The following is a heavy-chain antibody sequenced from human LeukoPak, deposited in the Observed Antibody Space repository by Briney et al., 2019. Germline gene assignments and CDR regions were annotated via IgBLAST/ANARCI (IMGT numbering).Heavy chain of an antibody. CDR2: VSNDGNNK. J-gene: IGHJ6*02. Sequence: GGSLRLSCAASGFTFSNYFMYWVRQAPGKGLEWVAVVSNDGNNKQYTNSVKGRFTISRDNSKNTLYLEMDSLRTEDTAVYYCARDRSKCMDVWGQGTTVTVSS. V-gene: IGHV3-30-3*01. CDR3: ARDRSKCMDV. CDR1: GFTFSNYF. D-gene: IGHD3-10*01.